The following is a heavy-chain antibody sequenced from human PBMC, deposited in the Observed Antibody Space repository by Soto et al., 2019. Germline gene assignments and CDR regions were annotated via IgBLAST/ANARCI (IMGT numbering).Heavy chain of an antibody. D-gene: IGHD3-3*01. Sequence: PSETLSLTCTVSGDALTSYFWSWIRQPPGKGLEWMGYISYSGNSKYNPSLKSRVTISLDTSNNQISLELRSVTAADTAIFYCARHSYDFWSGYSLPGFDHWGQGTLVTVSS. CDR3: ARHSYDFWSGYSLPGFDH. CDR1: GDALTSYF. CDR2: ISYSGNS. V-gene: IGHV4-59*08. J-gene: IGHJ4*02.